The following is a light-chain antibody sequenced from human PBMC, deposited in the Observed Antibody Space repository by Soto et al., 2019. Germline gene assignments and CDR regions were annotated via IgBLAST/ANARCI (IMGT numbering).Light chain of an antibody. J-gene: IGKJ3*01. V-gene: IGKV3-20*01. CDR3: QYYGGSFT. Sequence: EIVLTQSPGTLSLSPGERATVSCRTSQSIDSKSLVWYQQRVGQAPRLLIYGTSSRGTGIPDRFSGSGSGKDFTLTISRLEPEDFAVYFCQYYGGSFTFGPGTKVEIK. CDR1: QSIDSKS. CDR2: GTS.